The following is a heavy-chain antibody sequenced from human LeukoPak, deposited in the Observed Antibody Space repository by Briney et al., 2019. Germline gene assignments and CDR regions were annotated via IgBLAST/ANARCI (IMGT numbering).Heavy chain of an antibody. CDR1: GYSFTTHW. CDR3: ARLPVGPSYEGSARPLPNWSDP. V-gene: IGHV5-51*01. CDR2: IYPGDSDT. Sequence: GESLKISCKASGYSFTTHWIGWVRQMPGKGLEWMGIIYPGDSDTRYSPSFQGHVTISADKSISTAYLQWSSLKASDTAMYYWARLPVGPSYEGSARPLPNWSDPWGQGTLVTVS. D-gene: IGHD3-22*01. J-gene: IGHJ5*02.